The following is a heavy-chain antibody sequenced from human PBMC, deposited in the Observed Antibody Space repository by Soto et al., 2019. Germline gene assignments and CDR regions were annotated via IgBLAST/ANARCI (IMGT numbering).Heavy chain of an antibody. CDR2: INPNSGGT. D-gene: IGHD3-9*01. CDR1: GYTFTGYY. Sequence: ASLKVSCKASGYTFTGYYMHWVRQAPGQGLEWMGWINPNSGGTNYAQKFQGRVTMTRDTSISTAYMELSRLRSDDTAVYYCARDHRILTGYYFDYWGQGTLVTVSS. J-gene: IGHJ4*02. V-gene: IGHV1-2*02. CDR3: ARDHRILTGYYFDY.